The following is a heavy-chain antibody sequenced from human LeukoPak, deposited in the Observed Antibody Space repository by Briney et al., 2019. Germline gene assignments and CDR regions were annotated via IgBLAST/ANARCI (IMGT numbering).Heavy chain of an antibody. CDR1: GYTFTSYY. D-gene: IGHD2-2*01. J-gene: IGHJ6*03. Sequence: ASVKVSCKASGYTFTSYYMHWVRQAPGQGLEWMGIINPSGGSTSYAQKFQGRVTMTRDTSTSTVYMELSSLRSEDTAVYYCARVVSAGSTTDYYYYYMDVWGKGTTVTVSS. CDR3: ARVVSAGSTTDYYYYYMDV. CDR2: INPSGGST. V-gene: IGHV1-46*01.